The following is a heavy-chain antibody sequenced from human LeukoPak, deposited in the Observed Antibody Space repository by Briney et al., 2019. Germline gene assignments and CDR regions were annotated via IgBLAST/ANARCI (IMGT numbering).Heavy chain of an antibody. CDR3: ATRNFDDSGIYALGY. CDR2: IGYDGNNK. CDR1: GFTFSSYG. Sequence: SGGSLRLSCAASGFTFSSYGMHWVRQAPGKGLEWVAFIGYDGNNKYYADSVKGRFTISRDSSKNTLYLQMDSLRAEDDTAVYYCATRNFDDSGIYALGYWGQGTLVTVSS. V-gene: IGHV3-30*02. D-gene: IGHD3-10*01. J-gene: IGHJ4*02.